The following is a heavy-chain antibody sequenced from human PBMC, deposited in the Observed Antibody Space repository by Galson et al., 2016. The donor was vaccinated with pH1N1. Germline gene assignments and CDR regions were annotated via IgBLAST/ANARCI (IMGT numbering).Heavy chain of an antibody. CDR1: GYTFTFTGYF. Sequence: SVKVSCKASGYTFTFTGYFIHWVRQAPGQGLEFEWMGRINPYSGDTDFAQNFQGRVTMTRDTSIGTAYMEVSRLTSDDTAIYYCARDVAPPGHYAIDVWGQGTTVTVSS. CDR2: INPYSGDT. V-gene: IGHV1-2*06. J-gene: IGHJ6*02. CDR3: ARDVAPPGHYAIDV.